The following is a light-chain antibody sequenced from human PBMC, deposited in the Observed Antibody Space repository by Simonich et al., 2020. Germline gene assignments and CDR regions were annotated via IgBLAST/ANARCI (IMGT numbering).Light chain of an antibody. CDR3: YSAADNNWV. V-gene: IGLV5-45*01. CDR2: YKSDSDK. Sequence: QAVLTQPASLSASPGASASLTCTLRSGINVGTYRIYWYQQKPGSPPQYLLRYKSDSDKQQGSGVPSRFSGSKDASANAGILLISGLQSEDEADYYCYSAADNNWVFGGGTKLTVL. CDR1: SGINVGTYR. J-gene: IGLJ3*02.